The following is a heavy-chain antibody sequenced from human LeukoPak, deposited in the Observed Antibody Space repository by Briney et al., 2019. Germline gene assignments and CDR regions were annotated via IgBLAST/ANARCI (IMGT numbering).Heavy chain of an antibody. CDR3: ARENGRTRAAVVSPSGAFDI. V-gene: IGHV1-69*06. Sequence: ASVKVSCKASGDTFSTYAINWVRQAPGQGLEWMGRIIPMFGTANYAQKFQGRVAITEDKSSSTAYMDLSSLRSDDTAVYYCARENGRTRAAVVSPSGAFDIWGQGTMVTVSS. CDR2: IIPMFGTA. CDR1: GDTFSTYA. J-gene: IGHJ3*02. D-gene: IGHD6-25*01.